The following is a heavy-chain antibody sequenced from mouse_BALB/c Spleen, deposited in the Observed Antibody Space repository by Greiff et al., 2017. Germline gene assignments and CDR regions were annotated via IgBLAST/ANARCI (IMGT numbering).Heavy chain of an antibody. CDR1: GFTFSDYY. CDR3: ARDPLRGNYYAMDY. J-gene: IGHJ4*01. V-gene: IGHV5-4*02. CDR2: ISDGGSYT. Sequence: DVHLVESGGGLVKPGGSLKLSCAASGFTFSDYYMYWVRQTPEKRLEWVATISDGGSYTYYPDSVKGRFTISRDNAKNNLYLQMSSLKSEDTAMYYCARDPLRGNYYAMDYWGQGTSVTVSS.